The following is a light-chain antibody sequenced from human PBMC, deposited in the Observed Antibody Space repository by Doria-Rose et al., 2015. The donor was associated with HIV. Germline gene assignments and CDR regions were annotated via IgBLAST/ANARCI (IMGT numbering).Light chain of an antibody. V-gene: IGKV4-1*01. CDR3: QQYYDTPS. Sequence: DIRVTQSPESLGMSLGERATLNCKSNQSLLYTSKNYLAWNQQKPGQPPKLLIYWASTQQSGVTARFSGSGSGTDFTLTISSLEAEDVAVYYCQQYYDTPSFGPGTTVDIK. CDR1: QSLLYTSKNY. CDR2: WAS. J-gene: IGKJ3*01.